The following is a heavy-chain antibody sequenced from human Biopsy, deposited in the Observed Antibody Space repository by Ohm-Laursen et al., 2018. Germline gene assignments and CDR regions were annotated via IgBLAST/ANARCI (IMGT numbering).Heavy chain of an antibody. J-gene: IGHJ6*02. D-gene: IGHD5-24*01. CDR2: LYFSGST. Sequence: PSQTLSLTCTVSGGSISTSTYFWGWIRQPPGRGLEWIGGLYFSGSTYYNPSLKSRVTVSVDTSNNQFSLKLNSATAADTAVYYCARRDGTDGYNPYYYGMGVWGQGTTVTVSS. V-gene: IGHV4-39*01. CDR1: GGSISTSTYF. CDR3: ARRDGTDGYNPYYYGMGV.